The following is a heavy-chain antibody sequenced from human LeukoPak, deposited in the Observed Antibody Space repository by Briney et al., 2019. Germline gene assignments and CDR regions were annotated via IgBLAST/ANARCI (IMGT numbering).Heavy chain of an antibody. Sequence: GGSLRLSCAASGFTFDDYAMHWVRQAPGKGLEWVSGISWNSGSIGYADSVKGRFTISRDNAKNSLYLQMNSLRAEDLAVYYCASNGIWGQGTMVTVSS. CDR3: ASNGI. V-gene: IGHV3-9*03. CDR1: GFTFDDYA. CDR2: ISWNSGSI. D-gene: IGHD2-8*01. J-gene: IGHJ3*02.